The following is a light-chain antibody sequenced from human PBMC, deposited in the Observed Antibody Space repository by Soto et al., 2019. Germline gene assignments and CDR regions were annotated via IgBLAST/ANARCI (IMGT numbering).Light chain of an antibody. Sequence: EIVLTQSPGTLSLSPGERDTLSCRASQSVRSDYLAWYQQKPGQAPRLHIYGASTRATGIPDRLTGSGAGTDFTLTISRLEPEDFAVYYCQQYGSSPRTFGQGTKVEIK. CDR3: QQYGSSPRT. CDR1: QSVRSDY. J-gene: IGKJ1*01. V-gene: IGKV3-20*01. CDR2: GAS.